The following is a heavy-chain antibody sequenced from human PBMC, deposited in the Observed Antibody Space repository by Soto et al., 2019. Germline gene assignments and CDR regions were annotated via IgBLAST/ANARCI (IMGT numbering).Heavy chain of an antibody. CDR1: GFTFSSYA. V-gene: IGHV3-23*01. Sequence: EVQLLESGGGLVQPGGSLRLSCAASGFTFSSYAMSWVRQAPGKGLEWVSAISGSGGSTYYADSVKGRFTISRDNSKNTLYLQMNSLRAEDTAVYYCAKDPISPVYDYVWGSYRYRDDAFDIWGQGTMVTVSS. CDR3: AKDPISPVYDYVWGSYRYRDDAFDI. CDR2: ISGSGGST. D-gene: IGHD3-16*02. J-gene: IGHJ3*02.